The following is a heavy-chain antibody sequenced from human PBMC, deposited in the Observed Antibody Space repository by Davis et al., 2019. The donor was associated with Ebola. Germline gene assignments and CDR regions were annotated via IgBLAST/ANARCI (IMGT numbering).Heavy chain of an antibody. D-gene: IGHD2-15*01. Sequence: AASVKVSCKASGYTSTNYAIHWVRQAPGQRLEWMGWINAGNGNTEYSQKFQGRVTITRDTSASTAYMELSSLRSEDTTVYYCARGLLFHLSYMDVWSQGTTVTVSS. CDR1: GYTSTNYA. V-gene: IGHV1-3*01. CDR2: INAGNGNT. CDR3: ARGLLFHLSYMDV. J-gene: IGHJ6*02.